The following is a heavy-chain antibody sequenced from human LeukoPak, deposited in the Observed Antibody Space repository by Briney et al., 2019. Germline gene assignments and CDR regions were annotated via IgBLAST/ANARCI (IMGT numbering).Heavy chain of an antibody. V-gene: IGHV3-30-3*01. J-gene: IGHJ4*02. Sequence: GGSLRLSCAASGFTFSSYAIHWVRQAPGKGLEWVAVVSYDGSHKYYADSVKGRFTISRDNAKNSLYLQMNSLRAEDTAVYYCARGNSSWYSYFDYWGQGTLVTVSS. CDR3: ARGNSSWYSYFDY. CDR1: GFTFSSYA. D-gene: IGHD6-13*01. CDR2: VSYDGSHK.